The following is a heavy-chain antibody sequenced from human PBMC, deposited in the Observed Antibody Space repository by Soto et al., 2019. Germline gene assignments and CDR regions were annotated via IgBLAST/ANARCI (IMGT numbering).Heavy chain of an antibody. CDR3: ERGGRYDILTGYYLDY. Sequence: PSETLSLTCAVYGGSFSGYYWSWIRQPPGKGLEWIGEINHSGSTNYNPSLKSRVTISVDTSKSQFSLKLSSVTAADTAVYYCERGGRYDILTGYYLDYWGQGTLVTVSS. D-gene: IGHD3-9*01. CDR2: INHSGST. CDR1: GGSFSGYY. V-gene: IGHV4-34*01. J-gene: IGHJ4*02.